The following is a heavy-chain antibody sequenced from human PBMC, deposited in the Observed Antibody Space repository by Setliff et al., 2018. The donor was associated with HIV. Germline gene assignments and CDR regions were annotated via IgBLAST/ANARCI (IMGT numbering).Heavy chain of an antibody. CDR3: TRGRHSQTAGAIKFAF. J-gene: IGHJ4*02. V-gene: IGHV1-8*02. CDR1: GYTSINYD. CDR2: MDPNSSNS. D-gene: IGHD3-10*01. Sequence: GASVKVSCKTSGYTSINYDINWVRQATGQGLEWMGWMDPNSSNSGYAQNFQGRVTMTLDTSISTAYMELSSLTSEDTAVYYCTRGRHSQTAGAIKFAFWGQGSLVTVSS.